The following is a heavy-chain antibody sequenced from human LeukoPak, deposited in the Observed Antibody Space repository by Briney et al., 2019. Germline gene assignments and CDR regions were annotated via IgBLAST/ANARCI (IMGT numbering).Heavy chain of an antibody. CDR1: GGSISSSSYY. CDR3: ARGITMIAVVIHDWYFDL. D-gene: IGHD3-22*01. Sequence: PSETLSLTCTVSGGSISSSSYYWGWIRQPPGKGLEWIGSIYYSRSTSYNPSLKSRVTISVDTSKNQFSLKLSSVTAADTAAYYCARGITMIAVVIHDWYFDLWGRGTLVTVSS. V-gene: IGHV4-39*01. J-gene: IGHJ2*01. CDR2: IYYSRST.